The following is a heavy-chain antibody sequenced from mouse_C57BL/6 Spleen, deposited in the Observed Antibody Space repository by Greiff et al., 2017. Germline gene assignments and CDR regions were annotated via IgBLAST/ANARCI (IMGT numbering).Heavy chain of an antibody. J-gene: IGHJ2*01. Sequence: VQLQQPGAELVKPGASVKLSCKASGYTFTSYWMHWVKQRPGQGLEWLGMIHPNSGSTNYNEKFKSKATLTVDKSYSPAYTRLSSLTSEDSAVYYCARSLRPYYFDYWGQSTTLTVSS. CDR2: IHPNSGST. CDR3: ARSLRPYYFDY. D-gene: IGHD1-2*01. V-gene: IGHV1-64*01. CDR1: GYTFTSYW.